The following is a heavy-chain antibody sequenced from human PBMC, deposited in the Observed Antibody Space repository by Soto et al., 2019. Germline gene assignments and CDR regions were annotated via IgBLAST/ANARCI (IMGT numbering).Heavy chain of an antibody. Sequence: PGESVKSCCXVSEYSFTSYWISWVRQMPGKGLEWMGRIDPSDSYTNYSPSFQGHVTISADKSISTAYLQWSSLKASDTAMYYCARQMIAVAGTYYYYGMDVWGQGTTVTVSS. CDR2: IDPSDSYT. J-gene: IGHJ6*02. D-gene: IGHD6-19*01. CDR3: ARQMIAVAGTYYYYGMDV. CDR1: EYSFTSYW. V-gene: IGHV5-10-1*01.